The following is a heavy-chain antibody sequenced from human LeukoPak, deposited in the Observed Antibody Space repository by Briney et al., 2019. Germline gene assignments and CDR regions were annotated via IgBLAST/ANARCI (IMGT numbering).Heavy chain of an antibody. V-gene: IGHV4-39*01. Sequence: SETLSLTCTVSGGSISSSDYYWGWIRQPPGKGLEWIGKIYYSGSTYYNPSLKSRVTISVDMSKNQFSLKLSSVTAADTAVYYCARHANKFWSGYYHSLYYFDYWGQGTLVTVSS. CDR2: IYYSGST. D-gene: IGHD3-3*01. CDR3: ARHANKFWSGYYHSLYYFDY. CDR1: GGSISSSDYY. J-gene: IGHJ4*02.